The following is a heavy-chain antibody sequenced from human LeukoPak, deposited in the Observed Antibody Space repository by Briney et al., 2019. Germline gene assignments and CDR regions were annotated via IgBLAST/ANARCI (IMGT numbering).Heavy chain of an antibody. CDR3: ARVGDHLHWYLYL. V-gene: IGHV3-53*01. CDR1: GLIVRTNY. CDR2: LYSGSST. J-gene: IGHJ2*01. Sequence: GGSLRLFHAASGLIVRTNYINRPRQAPGKGLEWVSILYSGSSTYYADSGEGRFIVSRDSSKNTLSLQMNDQRHEDTAVYYCARVGDHLHWYLYLWGRGTLVTVSS. D-gene: IGHD3-3*02.